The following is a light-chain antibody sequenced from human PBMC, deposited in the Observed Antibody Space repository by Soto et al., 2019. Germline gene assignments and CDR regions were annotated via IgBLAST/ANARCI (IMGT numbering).Light chain of an antibody. J-gene: IGKJ1*01. CDR1: QSVIYSFNSKNY. V-gene: IGKV4-1*01. Sequence: DIVMTQSPDSLAVSLGERATINCKSSQSVIYSFNSKNYLAWYRQKPGQPPKLLIYWASTRESGVPDRFSGRGSGTDFTLPISSLQAEDVAVYYCQQYYSTPNPFGQGTKVEIK. CDR3: QQYYSTPNP. CDR2: WAS.